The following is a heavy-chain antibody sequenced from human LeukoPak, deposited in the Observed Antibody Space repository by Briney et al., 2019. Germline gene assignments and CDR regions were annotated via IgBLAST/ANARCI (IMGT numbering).Heavy chain of an antibody. J-gene: IGHJ2*01. CDR3: ARRGGSGGYWYFDL. CDR1: GYSFTSYW. V-gene: IGHV5-10-1*01. D-gene: IGHD2-15*01. CDR2: IDPSDSYT. Sequence: GESLRISCKGSGYSFTSYWINWLRQMPAKGLVWMGKIDPSDSYTNYSPSFQGHVTISVDKSINTAYLQWSSLRASDSAMYYCARRGGSGGYWYFDLWGRGTLVTVSS.